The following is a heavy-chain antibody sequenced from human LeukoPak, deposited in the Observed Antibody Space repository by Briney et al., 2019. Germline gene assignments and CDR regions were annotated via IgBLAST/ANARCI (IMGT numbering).Heavy chain of an antibody. Sequence: GSLRLSCAASGFTFSSYWMHWVRQAPGKGLVWVSRINSDGSSTSYADSVKGRFTISRDNAKNSLYLQMNSLRAEDTAVYYCARDSREYVDTSLVDYWGQGALVTVSS. CDR1: GFTFSSYW. J-gene: IGHJ4*02. D-gene: IGHD5-18*01. V-gene: IGHV3-74*01. CDR2: INSDGSST. CDR3: ARDSREYVDTSLVDY.